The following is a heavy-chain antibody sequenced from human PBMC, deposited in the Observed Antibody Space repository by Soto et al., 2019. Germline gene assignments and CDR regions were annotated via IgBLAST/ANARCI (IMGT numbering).Heavy chain of an antibody. D-gene: IGHD5-18*01. Sequence: GASVKVSCKASGYTFTSYYMHWVRQAPGQGLEWMGIINPSGGSTSYAQKFQGRVTMTRDTSTSTVYMELSSLRSEDTAVYYCARGGGQYSYGYIYYYYMDVWGKGTTVTVSS. V-gene: IGHV1-46*01. CDR2: INPSGGST. CDR1: GYTFTSYY. J-gene: IGHJ6*03. CDR3: ARGGGQYSYGYIYYYYMDV.